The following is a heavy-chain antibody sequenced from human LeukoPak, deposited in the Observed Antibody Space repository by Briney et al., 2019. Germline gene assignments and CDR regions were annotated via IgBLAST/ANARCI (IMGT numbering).Heavy chain of an antibody. CDR3: ARVGDDYGDYPIDY. CDR1: GFTFSSYT. Sequence: GGSLRLSCAASGFTFSSYTMNWVRQGPGKGLEWVSYISSSSTNIYYADSVKGRFTISRDNAKNSLYLQMNSLRAEDTAVYYCARVGDDYGDYPIDYWGQGTLVTVSS. D-gene: IGHD4-17*01. J-gene: IGHJ4*02. CDR2: ISSSSTNI. V-gene: IGHV3-48*01.